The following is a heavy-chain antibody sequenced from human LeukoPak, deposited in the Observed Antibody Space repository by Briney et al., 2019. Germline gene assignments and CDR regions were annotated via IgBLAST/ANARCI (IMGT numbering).Heavy chain of an antibody. CDR2: IIPIFGTA. J-gene: IGHJ6*02. CDR1: GGTFSSYA. Sequence: GASVKVSCKASGGTFSSYAIGWVRQAPGQGLEWMGGIIPIFGTANYAQKFQGRVTITADESTSTAYMELSSLRSEDTAVYYCAREGTYYDILTGPRYGMDVWGQGTTVTVSS. D-gene: IGHD3-9*01. V-gene: IGHV1-69*13. CDR3: AREGTYYDILTGPRYGMDV.